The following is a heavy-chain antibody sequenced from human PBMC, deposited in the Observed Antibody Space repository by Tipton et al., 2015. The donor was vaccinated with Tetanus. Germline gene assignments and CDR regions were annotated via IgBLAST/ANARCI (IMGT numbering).Heavy chain of an antibody. V-gene: IGHV4-4*07. Sequence: TLSLTCTVSGVSISGYYWSWIRQPAGKGLEWIGRVDRSGTTTYNPSLKGRVTMSLHTSKNQFSLKLTSVTAADTAMYYCARGSDIVVVPGVTRADWFDPWGQGTLVTVSS. CDR1: GVSISGYY. CDR3: ARGSDIVVVPGVTRADWFDP. D-gene: IGHD2-2*01. J-gene: IGHJ5*02. CDR2: VDRSGTT.